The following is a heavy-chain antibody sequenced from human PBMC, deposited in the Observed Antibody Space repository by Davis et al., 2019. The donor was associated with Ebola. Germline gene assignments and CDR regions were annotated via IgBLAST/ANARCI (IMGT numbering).Heavy chain of an antibody. J-gene: IGHJ5*02. Sequence: MPGGSLRPSCTVSGGSISSYYWSWIRQPPGKGLEWIGYIYYSGSTNYNPSLKSRVTISVDTSKNQFSLKLSSVTAADTAVYYCARTKRAPPLVGWFDPWGQGTLVTVSS. CDR3: ARTKRAPPLVGWFDP. CDR2: IYYSGST. V-gene: IGHV4-59*12. D-gene: IGHD3-16*02. CDR1: GGSISSYY.